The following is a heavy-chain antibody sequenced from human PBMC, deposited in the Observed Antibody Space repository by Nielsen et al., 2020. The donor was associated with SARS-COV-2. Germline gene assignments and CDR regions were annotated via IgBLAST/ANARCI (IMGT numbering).Heavy chain of an antibody. CDR1: GYTFTGYY. J-gene: IGHJ4*02. D-gene: IGHD6-13*01. CDR2: INPSGGST. V-gene: IGHV1-46*01. Sequence: ASVKVSCKASGYTFTGYYMHWVRQAPGQGLGWMGVINPSGGSTSYAQKLQGRVTMTTDTSTSTAYMELRSLRSDDTAVYYCARDPYSSSLDYWGQGTLVTVSS. CDR3: ARDPYSSSLDY.